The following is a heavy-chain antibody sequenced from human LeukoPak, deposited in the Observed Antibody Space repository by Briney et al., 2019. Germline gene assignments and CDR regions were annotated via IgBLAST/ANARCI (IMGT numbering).Heavy chain of an antibody. Sequence: ASVKVSCKASGYTFTGYYMEWVRQAPGQGLEWMGWINPNSGGTNYAQKLQGRVTMTTDTSTSTAYMELRSLRSDDTAVYYCARVSGSYYEFDYWGQGTLVTVSS. CDR3: ARVSGSYYEFDY. CDR1: GYTFTGYY. V-gene: IGHV1-2*02. J-gene: IGHJ4*02. CDR2: INPNSGGT. D-gene: IGHD1-26*01.